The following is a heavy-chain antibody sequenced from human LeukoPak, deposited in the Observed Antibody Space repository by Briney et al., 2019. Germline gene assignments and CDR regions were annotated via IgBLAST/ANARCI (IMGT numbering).Heavy chain of an antibody. CDR1: GFSLSTSGVG. J-gene: IGHJ4*02. CDR2: IYWSDDK. D-gene: IGHD2-21*02. V-gene: IGHV2-5*01. Sequence: SGPTLVNPTQTLTLTCTFSGFSLSTSGVGVGWIRQPPGKALEWIALIYWSDDKRYSPSLKSRLTITKDTSKNQVVLTMTNMEPVDTATYYCAHRIDCGGDCHSSENWGQGTLVTVSS. CDR3: AHRIDCGGDCHSSEN.